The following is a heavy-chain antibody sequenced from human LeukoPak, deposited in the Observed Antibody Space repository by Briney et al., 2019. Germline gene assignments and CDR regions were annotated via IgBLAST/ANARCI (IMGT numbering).Heavy chain of an antibody. V-gene: IGHV4-4*07. D-gene: IGHD5-18*01. J-gene: IGHJ6*03. CDR3: ARVGYSYSINDWSRTGLGAYPTKYYYYMDV. CDR2: VSASGAI. Sequence: SETLSLTCSVSGGSVCGHFWSWFRQPAGKALQWIGGVSASGAISSNPSLTSRVTMSLDTSKNQFSLKLTSVTAADTAVYYCARVGYSYSINDWSRTGLGAYPTKYYYYMDVWGKGTTVTVSS. CDR1: GGSVCGHF.